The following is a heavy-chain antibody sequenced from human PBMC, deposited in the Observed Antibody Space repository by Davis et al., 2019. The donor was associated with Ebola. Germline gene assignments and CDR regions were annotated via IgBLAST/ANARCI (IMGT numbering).Heavy chain of an antibody. D-gene: IGHD4-17*01. CDR1: GFTFSGSA. V-gene: IGHV3-73*01. CDR3: ARGDYGDYVGVHYYGMDV. CDR2: IRSKANSYAT. Sequence: GESLKISCAASGFTFSGSAMHWVRQASGKGLEWVGRIRSKANSYATAYAASVKGRFTISRDDSKNTAYLQMNSLRAEETAVYYCARGDYGDYVGVHYYGMDVWGQGTTVTVSS. J-gene: IGHJ6*02.